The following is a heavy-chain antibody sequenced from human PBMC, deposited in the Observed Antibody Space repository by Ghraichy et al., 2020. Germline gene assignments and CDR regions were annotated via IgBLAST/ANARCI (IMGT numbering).Heavy chain of an antibody. J-gene: IGHJ4*02. CDR1: GGSISSSSYY. CDR2: IYYSGST. D-gene: IGHD1-26*01. V-gene: IGHV4-39*01. Sequence: SETLSLTCTVSGGSISSSSYYWGWIRQPPGKGLEWIGSIYYSGSTYYNPSLKSRVTISVDTSKNQFSLKLSSVTAADTAVYYCASISGSYYKGDYWGQGTLVTVSS. CDR3: ASISGSYYKGDY.